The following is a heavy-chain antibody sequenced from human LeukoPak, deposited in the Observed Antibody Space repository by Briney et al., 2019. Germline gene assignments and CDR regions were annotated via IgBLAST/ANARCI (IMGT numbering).Heavy chain of an antibody. CDR3: ARYVAGNTIFGVVISMDV. V-gene: IGHV4-59*01. CDR1: GGSISSYY. D-gene: IGHD3-3*01. J-gene: IGHJ6*02. CDR2: ICYSGST. Sequence: TETLSLTCTVSGGSISSYYWSWIRQPPGKGLEWIGYICYSGSTNYNPSLKSRVTISVDTSKNQFSLRLSSVTAADTAVYYCARYVAGNTIFGVVISMDVWGQGTTVTVSS.